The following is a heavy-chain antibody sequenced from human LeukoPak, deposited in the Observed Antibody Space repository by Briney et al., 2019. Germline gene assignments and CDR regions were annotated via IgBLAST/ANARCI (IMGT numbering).Heavy chain of an antibody. CDR1: GGTFSSYA. D-gene: IGHD3-3*01. CDR2: IIPILGIA. Sequence: SVKVSCKASGGTFSSYAISWVRQAPGQGLAWMGRIIPILGIANYAQKFQGRVTITADKSTSTAYMELSSLRSEDTAVYYCARVAQRYYGDYFDYWGQGTLVTVSS. J-gene: IGHJ4*02. V-gene: IGHV1-69*04. CDR3: ARVAQRYYGDYFDY.